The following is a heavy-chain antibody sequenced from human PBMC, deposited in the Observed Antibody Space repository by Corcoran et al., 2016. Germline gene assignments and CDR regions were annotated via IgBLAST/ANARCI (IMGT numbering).Heavy chain of an antibody. Sequence: QLQLQESGPGLVKPSETLSLTCTVSGGSISSSSYYWGWIRQPPGKGLEWIGSIYYSGSTYYNPSLKSRVTISVDTSKNPFSLKLSSVTAADTAVYYCARYGYYDFWSGYYATFDYWGQGTLVTVSS. CDR3: ARYGYYDFWSGYYATFDY. CDR1: GGSISSSSYY. CDR2: IYYSGST. D-gene: IGHD3-3*01. J-gene: IGHJ4*02. V-gene: IGHV4-39*07.